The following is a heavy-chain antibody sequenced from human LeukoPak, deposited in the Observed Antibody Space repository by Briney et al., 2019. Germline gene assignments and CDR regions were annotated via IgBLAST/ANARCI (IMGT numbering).Heavy chain of an antibody. J-gene: IGHJ5*02. CDR1: GYTFTSYG. V-gene: IGHV1-18*01. CDR3: ARDGTYYDILTGSPRGWFDP. D-gene: IGHD3-9*01. Sequence: GASVKVSCKASGYTFTSYGISWVRQAPGQGLEWMGWISAYNGNTYYAQKLQGRVTMTTDTSTSTAYMELRSLRSDDTAVYYCARDGTYYDILTGSPRGWFDPWGQGTLVTVSS. CDR2: ISAYNGNT.